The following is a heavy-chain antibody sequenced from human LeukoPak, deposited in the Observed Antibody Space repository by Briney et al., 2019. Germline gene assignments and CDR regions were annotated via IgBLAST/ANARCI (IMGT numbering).Heavy chain of an antibody. CDR1: GFTFNSYG. J-gene: IGHJ3*02. Sequence: GSLRLSCAASGFTFNSYGMHWVRQAPGKGLEWVAVISHDGSRKYYADSVKGRFTISRDDSKNTLYLQMNSLKTEDTAVYYCTTDLGYYDSSVAPSDAFDIWGQGTMVTVSS. CDR3: TTDLGYYDSSVAPSDAFDI. CDR2: ISHDGSRK. D-gene: IGHD3-22*01. V-gene: IGHV3-30*03.